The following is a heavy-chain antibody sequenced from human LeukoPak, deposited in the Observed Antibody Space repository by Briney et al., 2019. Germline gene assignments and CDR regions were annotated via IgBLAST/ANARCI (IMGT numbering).Heavy chain of an antibody. CDR3: TTALTPYCTNGVCQASYFDY. D-gene: IGHD2-8*01. CDR2: IKSKTDGWTT. J-gene: IGHJ4*02. V-gene: IGHV3-15*01. CDR1: GFTFSNAW. Sequence: GGSLRLSCAASGFTFSNAWMSWVRQAPGKGVEWVGRIKSKTDGWTTDYAAPVKGRFTISRDDSKNTLYLQMNSLKTEDTAVYYCTTALTPYCTNGVCQASYFDYWGQGTLVTVSS.